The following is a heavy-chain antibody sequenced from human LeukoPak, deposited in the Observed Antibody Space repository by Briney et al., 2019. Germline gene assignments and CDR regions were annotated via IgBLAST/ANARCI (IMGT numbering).Heavy chain of an antibody. Sequence: SQTLSLTCTVSGVSISSGANYWSWIRQPPGRGLEWIGYISHSESAYYSPSLESRITISVDRSKNQFSLKLKSVTAADTAIYYCARDGGTTSNPSHDTFAIWGQGTMVAVSS. D-gene: IGHD4-11*01. J-gene: IGHJ3*02. CDR3: ARDGGTTSNPSHDTFAI. CDR1: GVSISSGANY. V-gene: IGHV4-30-2*01. CDR2: ISHSESA.